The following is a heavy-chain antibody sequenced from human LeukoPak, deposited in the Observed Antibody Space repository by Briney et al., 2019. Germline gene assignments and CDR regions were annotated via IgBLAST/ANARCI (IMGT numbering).Heavy chain of an antibody. CDR1: GFTFSDYY. CDR3: ARGRCNWNRPDAFDI. D-gene: IGHD1-20*01. CDR2: ISSSGSTI. V-gene: IGHV3-11*04. Sequence: GGSLRLSCAASGFTFSDYYMSWIRQAPGKGLEWVSYISSSGSTIYYADSVKGRFTISRDNAKNSLYLQMNSLRAEDTAVYYCARGRCNWNRPDAFDIWGQGTMVTVSS. J-gene: IGHJ3*02.